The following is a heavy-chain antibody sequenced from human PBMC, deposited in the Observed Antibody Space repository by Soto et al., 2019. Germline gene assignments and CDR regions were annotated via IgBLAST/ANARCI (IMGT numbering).Heavy chain of an antibody. Sequence: SVKVSCKASGYTFTSYYIHWVRQAPGQGLEWMGGIIPIFGTANYAQKFQGRVTITADKSTSTAYMELSSLRSEDTAVYYCARDLRIAAAGTYYYGMDVWGQGTTVTVSS. D-gene: IGHD6-13*01. CDR2: IIPIFGTA. CDR1: GYTFTSYY. CDR3: ARDLRIAAAGTYYYGMDV. J-gene: IGHJ6*02. V-gene: IGHV1-69*06.